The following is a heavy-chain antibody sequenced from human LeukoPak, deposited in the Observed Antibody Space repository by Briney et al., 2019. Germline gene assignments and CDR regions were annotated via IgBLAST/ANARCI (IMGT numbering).Heavy chain of an antibody. CDR3: ARLPYDSSGYHDY. CDR2: IYYSGST. D-gene: IGHD3-22*01. V-gene: IGHV4-39*01. Sequence: PSETLSLTCAVSGGSISSNNCWSWVRQPPGKGREWIGSIYYSGSTYYNPSLKSRVTISVDTSKNQFSLKLSSVTAADTAVYYCARLPYDSSGYHDYWGQGTLVTVSS. J-gene: IGHJ4*02. CDR1: GGSISSNNC.